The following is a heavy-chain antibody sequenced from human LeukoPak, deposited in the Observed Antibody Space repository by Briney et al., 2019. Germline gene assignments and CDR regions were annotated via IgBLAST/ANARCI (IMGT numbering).Heavy chain of an antibody. Sequence: GGSLRLSCAASGFTFSSYFMSWVRQAPGKGLEWVSAISGSGGSTYYADSVKGRFTISRDNSKNTLYLQMNSLRAEDTAVYYCAKRSGSYYYFDYWGQGTLVTVSS. V-gene: IGHV3-23*01. CDR1: GFTFSSYF. CDR2: ISGSGGST. CDR3: AKRSGSYYYFDY. J-gene: IGHJ4*02. D-gene: IGHD1-26*01.